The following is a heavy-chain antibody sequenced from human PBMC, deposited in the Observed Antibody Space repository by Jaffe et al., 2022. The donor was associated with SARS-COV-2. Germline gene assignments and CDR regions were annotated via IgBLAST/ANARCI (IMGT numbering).Heavy chain of an antibody. V-gene: IGHV3-20*01. CDR2: LNWNGDDT. CDR3: TRRKSGGRLGELWALDI. J-gene: IGHJ3*02. D-gene: IGHD3-16*01. CDR1: GFTFDDYG. Sequence: EVQLVESGGGVVRPGGSLRLSCAASGFTFDDYGMSWVRQAPGKGLEWVSGLNWNGDDTRYADSVKGRFTISRDNAKNSLYLQMNSLRADDTALYHCTRRKSGGRLGELWALDIWGQGTMVTVSS.